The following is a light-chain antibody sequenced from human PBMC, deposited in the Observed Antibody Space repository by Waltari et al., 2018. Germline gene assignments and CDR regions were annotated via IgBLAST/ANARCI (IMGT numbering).Light chain of an antibody. J-gene: IGKJ2*01. Sequence: EVVLTQFPGTLSLSPGERAILSCRTSQSVSSSYLAWYQQKPGQAPRLLIYATSTRVTGAPYRFSGSGSGTDFALSISRLEPEDFAVYFCQRYGSSPPVYTFGPGTKLVIK. CDR2: ATS. CDR1: QSVSSSY. V-gene: IGKV3-20*01. CDR3: QRYGSSPPVYT.